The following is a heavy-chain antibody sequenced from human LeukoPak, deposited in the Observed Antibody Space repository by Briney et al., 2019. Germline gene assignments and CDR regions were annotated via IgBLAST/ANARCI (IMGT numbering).Heavy chain of an antibody. CDR1: GFTFSSYA. D-gene: IGHD4-17*01. V-gene: IGHV3-23*01. J-gene: IGHJ4*02. CDR3: AKLTTVTYFDY. Sequence: GGSLRLSCAASGFTFSSYAMSWVRQAPGKGLEWVSAISGSGGSTHYAGSVKGRFTISRDNSKNTLYLQMNSLRAEDTAVYYCAKLTTVTYFDYWGQGTLVTVSS. CDR2: ISGSGGST.